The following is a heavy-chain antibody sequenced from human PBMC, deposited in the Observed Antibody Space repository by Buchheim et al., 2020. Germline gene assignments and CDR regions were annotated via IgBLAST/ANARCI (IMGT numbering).Heavy chain of an antibody. CDR2: ISYSGST. D-gene: IGHD5-12*01. CDR1: GGSINSYY. V-gene: IGHV4-59*01. Sequence: QVQLQESGPGLVKPSETLSLTCTVSGGSINSYYWSWIRQPPGKGLEWIGYISYSGSTTHNPSLKSRVTISVEPSKKQFSLKVSSVTAADTAVYYCARGYSGFALDYWGQGTL. CDR3: ARGYSGFALDY. J-gene: IGHJ4*02.